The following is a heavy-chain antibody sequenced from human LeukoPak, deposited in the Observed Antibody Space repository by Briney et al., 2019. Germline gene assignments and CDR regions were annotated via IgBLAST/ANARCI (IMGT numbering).Heavy chain of an antibody. V-gene: IGHV3-73*01. CDR2: IRSKANSYAT. CDR1: GFTFDDYV. D-gene: IGHD3-22*01. J-gene: IGHJ4*02. CDR3: TSPHSSGYSGPIDY. Sequence: GGSLRLSCAASGFTFDDYVMHWVRQASGKGLEWVGRIRSKANSYATAYAASVKGRFTISRDDSKNTAYLQMNSLKTEDTAVYYCTSPHSSGYSGPIDYWGQGTLVTVSS.